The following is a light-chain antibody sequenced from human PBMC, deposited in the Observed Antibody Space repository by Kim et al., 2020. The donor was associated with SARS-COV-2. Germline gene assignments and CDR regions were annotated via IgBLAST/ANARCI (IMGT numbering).Light chain of an antibody. Sequence: RATRNCKSSQTVLYNSNNKNCLAWYQRKPGQAPKLLIYWASIRESGVSDRFSGSGSETDFTLTISSLQAEDVAVYYCQQYYSTPPSFGQGTKLEI. CDR3: QQYYSTPPS. CDR1: QTVLYNSNNKNC. J-gene: IGKJ2*03. CDR2: WAS. V-gene: IGKV4-1*01.